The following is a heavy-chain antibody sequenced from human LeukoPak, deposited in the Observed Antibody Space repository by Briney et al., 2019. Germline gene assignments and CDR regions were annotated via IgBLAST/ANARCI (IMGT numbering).Heavy chain of an antibody. J-gene: IGHJ6*03. CDR3: ARADEYYDSSGYYYYYYYMHV. V-gene: IGHV1-8*03. D-gene: IGHD3-22*01. CDR1: GYTFTCYD. CDR2: MNPRSGNT. Sequence: APVKASRKASGYTFTCYDNNWVRQATGQGLEWMGWMNPRSGNTGYAQKFQGRVTITRNTSISTAYMELSGVRPEDSAVYYCARADEYYDSSGYYYYYYYMHVGERETADRVSS.